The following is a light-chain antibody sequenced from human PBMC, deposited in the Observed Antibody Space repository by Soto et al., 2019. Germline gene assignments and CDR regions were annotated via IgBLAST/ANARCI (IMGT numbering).Light chain of an antibody. V-gene: IGKV3-20*01. CDR2: GAS. CDR3: QQYVSSPWA. J-gene: IGKJ1*01. Sequence: EIVMTQSPATLSVSPGDRATLSCRASQSVDNDLAWYQQKPGQAPRLLIYGASRRATGIPDRFTGSGSGTDFTLTISRLEPEDFAVYYCQQYVSSPWAFGQGPRWIS. CDR1: QSVDND.